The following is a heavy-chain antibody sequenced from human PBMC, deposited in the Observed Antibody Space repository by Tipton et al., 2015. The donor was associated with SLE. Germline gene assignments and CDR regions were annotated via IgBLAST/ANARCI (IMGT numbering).Heavy chain of an antibody. D-gene: IGHD6-13*01. CDR3: ARGGGDSNSCQDFDR. J-gene: IGHJ4*02. CDR1: GGSFNDYY. Sequence: TLSLTCAVYGGSFNDYYWNWIRQSPGKGLEWIGSISYSGSTYYNPSLKSRVTMSVDTSKNQLSLNLNSVTAADTAVYYCARGGGDSNSCQDFDRWGQGTLVTVSS. CDR2: ISYSGST. V-gene: IGHV4-34*01.